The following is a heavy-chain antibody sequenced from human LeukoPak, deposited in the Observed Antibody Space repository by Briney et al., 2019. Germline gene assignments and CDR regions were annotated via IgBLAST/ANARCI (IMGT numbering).Heavy chain of an antibody. CDR3: AKDLRSRGYSYGPHDAFDI. CDR2: ISYDGSNK. D-gene: IGHD5-18*01. V-gene: IGHV3-30*04. Sequence: GGSLRLSCAASGFTFSSYAMHWVRQAPGKGLEWVAVISYDGSNKYYADSVKGRFTISRDNSKNTLYLQMNSLRAEDTAVYYCAKDLRSRGYSYGPHDAFDIWGQGTMVTVSS. J-gene: IGHJ3*02. CDR1: GFTFSSYA.